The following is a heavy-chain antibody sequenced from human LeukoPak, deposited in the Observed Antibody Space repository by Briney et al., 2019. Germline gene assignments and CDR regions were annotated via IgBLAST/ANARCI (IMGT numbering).Heavy chain of an antibody. J-gene: IGHJ4*02. CDR2: ISGSGGST. D-gene: IGHD2-2*01. CDR1: GFTFSSYA. Sequence: GGSLRLSCAASGFTFSSYAMSWVRQAPGKGLEWVSAISGSGGSTYYADSVKGRFTISRDNSKNTLYLQMNSLRAEDTAVYYCAKGDICSSTSCYRPYYFDYWGQGTLVTVSS. V-gene: IGHV3-23*01. CDR3: AKGDICSSTSCYRPYYFDY.